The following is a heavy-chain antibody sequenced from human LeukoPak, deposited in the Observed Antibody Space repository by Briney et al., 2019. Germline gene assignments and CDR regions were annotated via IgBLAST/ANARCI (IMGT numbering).Heavy chain of an antibody. J-gene: IGHJ4*02. CDR1: GFTISTYW. Sequence: GGSLRLSCAASGFTISTYWMNWVRQAPGKGLEWVANINKDGSGKYYVDSVKGRFTISRDNAKDTLYLEMNSLRVEDTAVYYCARDGITGRPVAGLDYWGQGTLVTVSS. CDR2: INKDGSGK. V-gene: IGHV3-7*01. CDR3: ARDGITGRPVAGLDY. D-gene: IGHD6-19*01.